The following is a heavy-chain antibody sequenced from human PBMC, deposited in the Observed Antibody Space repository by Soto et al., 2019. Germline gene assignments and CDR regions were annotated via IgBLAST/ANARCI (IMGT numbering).Heavy chain of an antibody. CDR3: ARAASDDFWSGYPNWFDP. V-gene: IGHV4-59*01. CDR1: GGSISSYY. CDR2: IYYSGST. D-gene: IGHD3-3*01. J-gene: IGHJ5*02. Sequence: SETLSLTCTVSGGSISSYYWSWIRQPPGKGLEWIGYIYYSGSTNYNPSLKSRVTISVDTSKNQFPLKLSSVTAADTAVYYCARAASDDFWSGYPNWFDPWGQGTLVTVSS.